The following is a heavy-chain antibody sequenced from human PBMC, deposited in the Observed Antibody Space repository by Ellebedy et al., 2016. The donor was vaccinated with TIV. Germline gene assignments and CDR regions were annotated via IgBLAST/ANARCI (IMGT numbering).Heavy chain of an antibody. CDR2: IDPSGNYI. CDR3: ARARGYSYGLFDV. V-gene: IGHV3-21*01. CDR1: GFTFTSYT. Sequence: PGGSLRLSCAASGFTFTSYTMNWVRQAPGKGLEWVSSIDPSGNYIYYADTLKGRFTISRDNAKSSLYLQVNSLGAEDTAVYYCARARGYSYGLFDVWGQGTLVTVS. J-gene: IGHJ4*02. D-gene: IGHD5-18*01.